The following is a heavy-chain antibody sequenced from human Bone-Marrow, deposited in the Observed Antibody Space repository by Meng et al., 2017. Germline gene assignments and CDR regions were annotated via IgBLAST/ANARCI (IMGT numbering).Heavy chain of an antibody. J-gene: IGHJ4*02. Sequence: QVQLQESGPGLGKPSQTLSLTCTVSGGSISSGDYYWSWIRQPPGKGLEWFGYIYYSGSTYYNPSLKSRVTISVDTSKNQFSLKLSSVTAADTAVYYCASSMTTVTAEIDYWGQGTLVTVSS. CDR1: GGSISSGDYY. V-gene: IGHV4-30-4*01. CDR3: ASSMTTVTAEIDY. CDR2: IYYSGST. D-gene: IGHD4-17*01.